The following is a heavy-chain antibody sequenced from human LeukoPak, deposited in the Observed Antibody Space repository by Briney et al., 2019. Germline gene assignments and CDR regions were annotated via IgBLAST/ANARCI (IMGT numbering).Heavy chain of an antibody. V-gene: IGHV3-21*01. D-gene: IGHD5-12*01. Sequence: GGSLRLSCAASGFTFSSYSMNWARQAPGKGLEWVSSISSSSSYIYYADSVKGRFTISRDNAKNSLYLQMNSLRAEDTAVYYCARVIVATYYFDYWGQGTLVTVSS. CDR1: GFTFSSYS. CDR3: ARVIVATYYFDY. CDR2: ISSSSSYI. J-gene: IGHJ4*02.